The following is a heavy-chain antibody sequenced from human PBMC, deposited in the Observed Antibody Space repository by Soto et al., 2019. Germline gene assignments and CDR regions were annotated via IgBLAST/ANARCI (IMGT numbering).Heavy chain of an antibody. CDR2: ISGSGGST. V-gene: IGHV3-23*01. CDR3: AGSLIAVAGRIDY. J-gene: IGHJ4*02. Sequence: GGSLKLSCAASGFTFSSYAMSWVRQAPGKGLEWVSAISGSGGSTYYADSVKGRFTISRDNSKNTLYLQMNSLRAEDTAVYYCAGSLIAVAGRIDYWGQGTLVTVSS. CDR1: GFTFSSYA. D-gene: IGHD6-19*01.